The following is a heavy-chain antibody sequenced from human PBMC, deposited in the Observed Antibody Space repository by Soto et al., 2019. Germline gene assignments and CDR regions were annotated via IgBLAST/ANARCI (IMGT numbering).Heavy chain of an antibody. J-gene: IGHJ4*02. CDR2: IYYSGST. CDR3: AKYSSSWTHFDY. CDR1: GGSISSYY. V-gene: IGHV4-59*01. Sequence: QVQLQESGPGLVKPSETLSLTCTVSGGSISSYYWSWIRQPPGKGLEWIGYIYYSGSTNYNPSLKSRVTISVDTSKNQFSLKLSSVTAADTAVYYCAKYSSSWTHFDYWGQGTLVTVSS. D-gene: IGHD6-13*01.